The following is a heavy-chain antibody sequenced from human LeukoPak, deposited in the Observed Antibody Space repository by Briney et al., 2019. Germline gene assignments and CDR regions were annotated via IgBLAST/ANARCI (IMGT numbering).Heavy chain of an antibody. CDR2: ISGSGGST. V-gene: IGHV3-23*01. J-gene: IGHJ4*02. Sequence: GGSLRLSCAASGFTFSSYAMSWVRQAPGKGLEWVSAISGSGGSTYYADSVKGRSTISRDNSKNTLYLQMNSLRAEDTAVYYCAKDPMANYYDSSGYYYVWGQGTLVTVSS. D-gene: IGHD3-22*01. CDR3: AKDPMANYYDSSGYYYV. CDR1: GFTFSSYA.